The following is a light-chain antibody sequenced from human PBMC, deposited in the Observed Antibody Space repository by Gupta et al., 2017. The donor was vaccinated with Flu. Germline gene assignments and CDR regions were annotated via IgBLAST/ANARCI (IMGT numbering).Light chain of an antibody. J-gene: IGLJ3*02. CDR3: GTWDSSLSAGV. V-gene: IGLV1-51*01. Sequence: QSVLTQPRSVSGAPGQKVTISCVGSSSNIGNNYVSWYQQLPRTAPKLLIYDNNKRPSVIPDRFSGSKSGTSATLCITGLQTGDEAYYYCGTWDSSLSAGVFCGGTKLTVL. CDR1: SSNIGNNY. CDR2: DNN.